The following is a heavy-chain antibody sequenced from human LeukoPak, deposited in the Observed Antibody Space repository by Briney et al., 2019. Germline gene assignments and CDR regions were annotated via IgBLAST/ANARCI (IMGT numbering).Heavy chain of an antibody. V-gene: IGHV1-69*04. CDR3: ARGYCSSTSCLNWFDP. J-gene: IGHJ5*02. CDR2: IIPILGIA. CDR1: GGTFSSYA. Sequence: SVKVSCKASGGTFSSYAISWVRQAPGQGLEWMGRIIPILGIANYAQKFQGRVTTTADKSTSTAYMELSSLRSEDTAVYHCARGYCSSTSCLNWFDPWGQGTLVTVSS. D-gene: IGHD2-2*01.